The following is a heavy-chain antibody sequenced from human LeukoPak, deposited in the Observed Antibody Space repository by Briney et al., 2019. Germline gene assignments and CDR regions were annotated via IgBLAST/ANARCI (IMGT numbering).Heavy chain of an antibody. V-gene: IGHV4-61*02. Sequence: SETLSLTCTVSGDPINSGSYSWSWIRQPDGKGLEWIGRIYSSGNTKYNPSLKSRVTESADTSKNHFSLKLNSVTAADTAMYYCVRSNSGYDFYWYFDLWGRGTLVTVSS. CDR3: VRSNSGYDFYWYFDL. J-gene: IGHJ2*01. D-gene: IGHD5-12*01. CDR1: GDPINSGSYS. CDR2: IYSSGNT.